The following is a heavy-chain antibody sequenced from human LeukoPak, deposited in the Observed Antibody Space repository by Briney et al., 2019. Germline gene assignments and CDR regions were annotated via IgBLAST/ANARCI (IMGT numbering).Heavy chain of an antibody. CDR2: IYYSGST. V-gene: IGHV4-59*08. Sequence: SETLSLTCTVSGGSISSYYWSWIRQPPGKGLEWIGYIYYSGSTNYNPSLKSRVTISVDTSKNQFSLKLSFVTAADTAVYYCARQGYSSSWYRSPTNYYYYYYMDVWGKGTTVTVSS. CDR1: GGSISSYY. J-gene: IGHJ6*03. D-gene: IGHD6-13*01. CDR3: ARQGYSSSWYRSPTNYYYYYYMDV.